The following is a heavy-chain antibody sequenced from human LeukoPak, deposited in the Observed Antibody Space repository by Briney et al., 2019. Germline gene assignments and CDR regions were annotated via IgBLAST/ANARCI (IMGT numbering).Heavy chain of an antibody. CDR2: INHSGST. D-gene: IGHD2-2*01. CDR1: GFTFSSYA. V-gene: IGHV4-34*01. CDR3: ARTPAGYYYYGMDV. J-gene: IGHJ6*02. Sequence: GSLRLSCAASGFTFSSYAMSWIRQPPGKGLEWIGEINHSGSTNYNPSLKSRVTISVDTSKNQFSLKLSSVTAADTAVYYCARTPAGYYYYGMDVWGQGTTVTVSS.